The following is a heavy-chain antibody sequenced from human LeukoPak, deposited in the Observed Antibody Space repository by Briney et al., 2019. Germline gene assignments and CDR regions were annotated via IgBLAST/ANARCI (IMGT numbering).Heavy chain of an antibody. Sequence: PSETLSLTCTVSGGSISSYFWSWIRQPAGKGLEWIGRIYTSGSTNYNPSLKSRATMSVDTSKNQISLKLSSVTAADTAVYYCARVFGDYRMGGFDYWGQGTLVTVSS. J-gene: IGHJ4*02. D-gene: IGHD4-17*01. CDR2: IYTSGST. CDR1: GGSISSYF. V-gene: IGHV4-4*07. CDR3: ARVFGDYRMGGFDY.